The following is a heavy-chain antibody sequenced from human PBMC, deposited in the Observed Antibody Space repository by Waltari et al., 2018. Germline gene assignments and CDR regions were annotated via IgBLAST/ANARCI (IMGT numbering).Heavy chain of an antibody. CDR1: GGSFSGYY. D-gene: IGHD3-3*01. CDR3: ARGLEWLSAD. CDR2: INHSGST. V-gene: IGHV4-34*01. Sequence: QVQLQQWGAGLLKPSETLSLTCAVYGGSFSGYYWSWIRQPPGKGLEWIGEINHSGSTNDNPSLKSRVTIPVDTSKNQYSRKLSSVTAADTAVYYCARGLEWLSADWGQGTLVTVSS. J-gene: IGHJ4*02.